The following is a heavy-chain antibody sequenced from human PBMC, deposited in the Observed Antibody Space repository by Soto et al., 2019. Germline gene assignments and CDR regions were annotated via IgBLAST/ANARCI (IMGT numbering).Heavy chain of an antibody. CDR1: GGSISTYY. J-gene: IGHJ4*02. CDR2: IYYGGSA. CDR3: ARGGHCTNGVCSALDY. D-gene: IGHD2-8*01. Sequence: QVQLQESSPGLVKPSGTLSLTCTVSGGSISTYYWSWIRQPPGKGLEWIGYIYYGGSANYNPSLKSRVTISVDTSKKQFSLKLSSVTAADTAVYYCARGGHCTNGVCSALDYWGQGTLVTVSS. V-gene: IGHV4-59*08.